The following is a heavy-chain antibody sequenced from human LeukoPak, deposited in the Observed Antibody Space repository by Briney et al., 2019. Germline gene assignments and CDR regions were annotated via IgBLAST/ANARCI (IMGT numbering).Heavy chain of an antibody. V-gene: IGHV3-30*02. CDR1: GFTFSSYG. J-gene: IGHJ4*02. CDR3: ARESRVATIDY. Sequence: GGSLRLSCAASGFTFSSYGMHWVRQAPGKGLEWMAFIRSDGSNKYYADSVKGRFTISRDNSKNTLFLQMNSLRTEDTAVYYCARESRVATIDYWGQGTLVTVSS. D-gene: IGHD5-12*01. CDR2: IRSDGSNK.